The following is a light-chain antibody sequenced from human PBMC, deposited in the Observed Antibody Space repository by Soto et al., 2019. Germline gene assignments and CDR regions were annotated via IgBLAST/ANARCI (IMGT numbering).Light chain of an antibody. CDR2: GTS. Sequence: EIVLTQSPGTLSLSPGERATLSCRASQATSSIYIAWYQQKPSQAPRLLIYGTSNRATGIPDRFSGSGSGTDFTLTISRLEPEDFAVYYCQRYRSSPPGYTFGQGTKVEIK. CDR1: QATSSIY. CDR3: QRYRSSPPGYT. V-gene: IGKV3-20*01. J-gene: IGKJ2*01.